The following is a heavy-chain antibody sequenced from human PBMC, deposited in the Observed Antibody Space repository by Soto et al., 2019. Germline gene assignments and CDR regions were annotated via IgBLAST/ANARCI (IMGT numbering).Heavy chain of an antibody. Sequence: QVQLVQSGAEVKKPGSSVKVSCKASGGTFSSYTISWVRQAPGQGLEWMGRIIPILGIANYAQKFQGRVTITADKSTSTAYMELSSLRSEDTAVXXXXXXXXXATIRDAXDIWGQGTMVTXSS. CDR1: GGTFSSYT. CDR3: XXXXXXATIRDAXDI. J-gene: IGHJ3*02. D-gene: IGHD5-12*01. V-gene: IGHV1-69*02. CDR2: IIPILGIA.